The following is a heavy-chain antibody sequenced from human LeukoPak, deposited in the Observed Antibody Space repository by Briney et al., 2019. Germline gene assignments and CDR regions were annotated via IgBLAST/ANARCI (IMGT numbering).Heavy chain of an antibody. CDR2: ISSSSSTI. CDR3: ARDPDPHCSGGSCYSYNWFDP. CDR1: GFTFSRYS. J-gene: IGHJ5*02. Sequence: PGGSLRLSCAASGFTFSRYSMNWVRQAPGKGLEWVSYISSSSSTIYYADSVKGRFTISRDNAKNSLYLQMNSLRAEDTAVYCCARDPDPHCSGGSCYSYNWFDPWGQGTRITVSS. D-gene: IGHD2-15*01. V-gene: IGHV3-48*01.